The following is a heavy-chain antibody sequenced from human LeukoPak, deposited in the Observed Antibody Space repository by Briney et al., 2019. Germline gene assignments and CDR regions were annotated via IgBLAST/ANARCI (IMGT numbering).Heavy chain of an antibody. V-gene: IGHV5-51*01. CDR1: GYSFTSYW. D-gene: IGHD6-6*01. CDR2: IYPGDSDT. CDR3: ARRRYGYSSSSYLYYYMDV. Sequence: GESLKISCKGSGYSFTSYWIGWVRQIPGKGMEWMGTIYPGDSDTRYSPSFQGQVTISADKSISTAYLQWSSLKASDTAMYYCARRRYGYSSSSYLYYYMDVWGKGTTVTVSS. J-gene: IGHJ6*03.